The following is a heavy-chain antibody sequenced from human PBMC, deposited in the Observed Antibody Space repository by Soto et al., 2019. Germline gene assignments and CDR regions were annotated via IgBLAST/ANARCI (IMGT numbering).Heavy chain of an antibody. Sequence: ASVKVSCKASGYTFTSYYMHWVRQAPGQGLEWMGIINPSGGSTSYAQKFQGRVTMTRDTSTSTVYMELSSLRSEDTAVYYCARDRRYYGSGSNERPRHYYYGMDVWGQGTTVTVSS. J-gene: IGHJ6*02. CDR1: GYTFTSYY. CDR3: ARDRRYYGSGSNERPRHYYYGMDV. D-gene: IGHD3-10*01. V-gene: IGHV1-46*01. CDR2: INPSGGST.